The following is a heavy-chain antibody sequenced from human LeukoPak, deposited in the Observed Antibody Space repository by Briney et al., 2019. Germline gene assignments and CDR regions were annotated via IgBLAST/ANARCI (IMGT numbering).Heavy chain of an antibody. J-gene: IGHJ4*02. Sequence: GGSLRLSCAASGFTFSDYYMSWIRQAPGKGLEWVSYISSSGSTIYYADSVKGRFTISRDNAKNSLYLQMNSLRAEDTAVYYCASSVPYYGDYPIDYWGQGTLVTVSS. D-gene: IGHD4-17*01. CDR2: ISSSGSTI. CDR3: ASSVPYYGDYPIDY. V-gene: IGHV3-11*04. CDR1: GFTFSDYY.